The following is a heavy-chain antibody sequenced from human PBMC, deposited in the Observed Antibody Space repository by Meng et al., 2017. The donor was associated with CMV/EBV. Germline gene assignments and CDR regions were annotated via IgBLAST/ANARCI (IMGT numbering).Heavy chain of an antibody. D-gene: IGHD6-19*01. CDR2: ISRDGTTI. J-gene: IGHJ4*02. CDR3: RGSGWDDY. Sequence: GGSLRLSCAASGFDFSSYWMHWVRQAPGKGLVWVSRISRDGTTINYADSVRGRFTISRDNAKNTVYLEMNNLRVEDTAVYYCRGSGWDDYWGKGTLVTVSS. V-gene: IGHV3-74*01. CDR1: GFDFSSYW.